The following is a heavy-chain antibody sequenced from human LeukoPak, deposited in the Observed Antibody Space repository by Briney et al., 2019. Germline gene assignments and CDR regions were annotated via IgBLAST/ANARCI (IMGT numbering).Heavy chain of an antibody. CDR3: ARQFAWFGEPNWFDP. Sequence: SETLSPTCTVSGGSISSSSYYWGWIRQPPGKGLEWIGSIYYSGSTYYNPSLKSRVTISVDTSKNQFSLKLSSVTAADTAVYYCARQFAWFGEPNWFDPWGQGTLVTVSS. J-gene: IGHJ5*02. CDR1: GGSISSSSYY. CDR2: IYYSGST. V-gene: IGHV4-39*01. D-gene: IGHD3-10*01.